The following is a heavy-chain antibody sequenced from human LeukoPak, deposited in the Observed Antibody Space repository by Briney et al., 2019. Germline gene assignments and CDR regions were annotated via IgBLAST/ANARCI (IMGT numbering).Heavy chain of an antibody. CDR1: GGTFSSYA. V-gene: IGHV1-69*13. J-gene: IGHJ4*02. Sequence: SVKVSCKASGGTFSSYAISWVRQAPGQGLEWMGGIIPIFGTANYAQKFQGRVTITADESTSTAYMELSSLRSEDTAVYYCARRIVGATSPTQFDYWGQGTLVTVSS. CDR3: ARRIVGATSPTQFDY. D-gene: IGHD1-26*01. CDR2: IIPIFGTA.